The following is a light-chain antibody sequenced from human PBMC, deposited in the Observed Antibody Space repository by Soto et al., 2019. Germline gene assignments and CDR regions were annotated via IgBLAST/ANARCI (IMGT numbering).Light chain of an antibody. CDR1: QSVSSK. V-gene: IGKV3-15*01. CDR3: QQYNNWPRT. CDR2: GAS. Sequence: EIVMTQSPATLSVSPGERATLSCRASQSVSSKLAWYQQKLGQAPRLLIHGASTRATGIPARFSGSGSGTEFTLTISSLQSEDFAVYYCQQYNNWPRTFGQGTKVEIQ. J-gene: IGKJ1*01.